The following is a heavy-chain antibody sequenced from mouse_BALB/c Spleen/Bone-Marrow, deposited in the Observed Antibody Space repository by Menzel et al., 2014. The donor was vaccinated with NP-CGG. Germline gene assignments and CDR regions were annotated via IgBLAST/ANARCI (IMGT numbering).Heavy chain of an antibody. J-gene: IGHJ3*01. CDR1: GYSFTSYW. CDR2: IDPSDSET. CDR3: ARRDNAPFAY. Sequence: QVQLKESGPQLVRTGASVKISCKASGYSFTSYWMHWVKQRPGQGLEWIGMIDPSDSETKLNQEFKDKATLTVDKSSSTAYLQLSSPTSEDSAVYYCARRDNAPFAYWGQGTLVTVSA. D-gene: IGHD1-3*01. V-gene: IGHV1S126*01.